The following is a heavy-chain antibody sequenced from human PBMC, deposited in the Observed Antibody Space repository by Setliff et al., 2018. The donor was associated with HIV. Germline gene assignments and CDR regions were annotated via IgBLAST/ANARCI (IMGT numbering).Heavy chain of an antibody. J-gene: IGHJ4*02. D-gene: IGHD6-13*01. CDR3: AREHSTTWPYFDF. Sequence: ASVKVSCKASGYTFSDYDVAWVRQAPGQGLEWMGWISGYSGHTSYAQKFQGRVTMTTDTSTSTAYMELRNLRSDDTALYFCAREHSTTWPYFDFWGQGTLVTVTS. CDR2: ISGYSGHT. V-gene: IGHV1-18*01. CDR1: GYTFSDYD.